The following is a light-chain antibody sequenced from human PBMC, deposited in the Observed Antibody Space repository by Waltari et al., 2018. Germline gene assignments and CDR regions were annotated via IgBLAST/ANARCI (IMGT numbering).Light chain of an antibody. CDR3: QQYYSYPWT. J-gene: IGKJ1*01. CDR1: QGISSY. V-gene: IGKV1-8*01. Sequence: AIRITQSPSSLSASTGARVTITCRASQGISSYLAWYQQKPGKAPKLLIYAASTLQSGVPSRFSGSGSGTDFTLTISCLQSEDFATYYCQQYYSYPWTFGQGTKVEIK. CDR2: AAS.